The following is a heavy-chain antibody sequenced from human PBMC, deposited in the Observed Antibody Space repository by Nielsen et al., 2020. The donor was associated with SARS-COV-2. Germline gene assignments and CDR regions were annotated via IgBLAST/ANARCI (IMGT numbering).Heavy chain of an antibody. Sequence: YMSWIRQPPGKGLEWITYIYHSGSTYYNPSLKSRVSISVDTSKNQFSLNLSSVTAADTAMYYCARYYVSGMYGMDVWGPGTTVTVSS. J-gene: IGHJ6*02. V-gene: IGHV4-30-4*01. D-gene: IGHD3-10*01. CDR1: Y. CDR2: IYHSGST. CDR3: ARYYVSGMYGMDV.